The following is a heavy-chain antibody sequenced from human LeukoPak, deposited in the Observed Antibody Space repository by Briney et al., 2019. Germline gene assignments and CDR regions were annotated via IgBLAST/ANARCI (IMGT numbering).Heavy chain of an antibody. CDR1: GGSFSGYY. V-gene: IGHV4-34*01. CDR2: INHRGST. J-gene: IGHJ6*03. CDR3: ARGRYYDFWSGYLGYYYMDV. Sequence: SETLSLTCAVYGGSFSGYYWSWIRQPPGKGLEWIGEINHRGSTNYNPSLKSRVTISVDTSKNQFSLKLSSVTAADTAVYYCARGRYYDFWSGYLGYYYMDVWGKGTTVTVSS. D-gene: IGHD3-3*01.